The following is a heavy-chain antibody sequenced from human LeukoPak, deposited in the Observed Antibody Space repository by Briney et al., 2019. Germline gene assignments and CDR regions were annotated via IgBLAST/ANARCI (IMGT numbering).Heavy chain of an antibody. CDR3: ARRPSIVVVPAAIAQYYYYYMDV. V-gene: IGHV4-34*01. CDR1: GGSFSGYY. D-gene: IGHD2-2*01. Sequence: SETLSLTCAVYGGSFSGYYWSWIRQPPGKGLEWIGEINHSGSTNYNPSLKSRVTISVDTSKNQFSPKLSSVTAADTAVYYCARRPSIVVVPAAIAQYYYYYMDVWGKGTTVTISS. J-gene: IGHJ6*03. CDR2: INHSGST.